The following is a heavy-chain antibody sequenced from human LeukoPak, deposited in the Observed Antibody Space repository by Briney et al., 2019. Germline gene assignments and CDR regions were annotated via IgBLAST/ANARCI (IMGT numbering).Heavy chain of an antibody. V-gene: IGHV3-23*01. Sequence: GGSLRLSCAASGFTFSSYAMSWVRQAPGKGLEWVSAISGSGGSTYYADSVKGRFTISRDNSKNTLYLQMNSLRAEDTAVYYCAKALSITIFGVVIDPGFDYWGQGTLVTVSS. D-gene: IGHD3-3*01. CDR3: AKALSITIFGVVIDPGFDY. CDR1: GFTFSSYA. J-gene: IGHJ4*02. CDR2: ISGSGGST.